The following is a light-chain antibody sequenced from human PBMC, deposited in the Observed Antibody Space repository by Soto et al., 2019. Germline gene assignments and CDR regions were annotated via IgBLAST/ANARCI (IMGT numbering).Light chain of an antibody. CDR3: QQYNNWYT. CDR2: GAS. Sequence: EIVMTQSPATLSVSPGERATLSCRASQSVSSNLAWYQQKPGQAPRLLIHGASTRATGIPARFSGSGSGTEFTLTISGLQSEDCAVYYCQQYNNWYTFGQGTKLEIK. CDR1: QSVSSN. J-gene: IGKJ2*01. V-gene: IGKV3-15*01.